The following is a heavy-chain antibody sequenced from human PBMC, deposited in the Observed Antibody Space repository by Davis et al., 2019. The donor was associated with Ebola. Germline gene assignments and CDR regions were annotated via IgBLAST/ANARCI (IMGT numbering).Heavy chain of an antibody. D-gene: IGHD5-24*01. CDR3: ARDAGDDYRDDWYFDL. J-gene: IGHJ2*01. Sequence: MPGGSLRLSCTVSGGSISSYYWSWIRQPPGKGLERIGYIYYSGSTNYNPSLKSRVTISVDTSKNQFSLKLSSVTAADTAVYYCARDAGDDYRDDWYFDLWGRGTLVTVSS. CDR1: GGSISSYY. V-gene: IGHV4-59*01. CDR2: IYYSGST.